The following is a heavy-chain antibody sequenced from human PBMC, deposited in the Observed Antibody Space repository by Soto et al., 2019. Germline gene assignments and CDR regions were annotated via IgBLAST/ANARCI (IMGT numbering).Heavy chain of an antibody. CDR2: INSDGSST. Sequence: SLRLSCAASGFTFSSYWMHWVRQAPGKGLVWVSRINSDGSSTSYADSVKGRFTISRDNAKNTLYLQMNSLRAEDTAVYYCASVVGYFDWLLFPTDYYYGMDVWGQGTTVTVYS. CDR3: ASVVGYFDWLLFPTDYYYGMDV. J-gene: IGHJ6*02. CDR1: GFTFSSYW. V-gene: IGHV3-74*01. D-gene: IGHD3-9*01.